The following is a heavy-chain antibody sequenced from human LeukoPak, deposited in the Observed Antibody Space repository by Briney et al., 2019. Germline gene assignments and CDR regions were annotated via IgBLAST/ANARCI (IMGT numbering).Heavy chain of an antibody. V-gene: IGHV3-74*01. D-gene: IGHD6-13*01. CDR2: INGHGNTT. J-gene: IGHJ4*01. CDR1: GFTFSSYA. Sequence: PGGSLRLSCAASGFTFSSYAMSWVRQVPGKGLVWVSSINGHGNTTKYADSVRGRFTISRDNAKNTLFLQMYSLRADDTAVYFCSRGREYISNWNPFDFWGHGTLVTVSS. CDR3: SRGREYISNWNPFDF.